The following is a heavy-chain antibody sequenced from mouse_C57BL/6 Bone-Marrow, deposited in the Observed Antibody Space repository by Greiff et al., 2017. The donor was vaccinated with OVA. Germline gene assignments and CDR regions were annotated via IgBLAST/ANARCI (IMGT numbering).Heavy chain of an antibody. J-gene: IGHJ2*01. D-gene: IGHD3-2*01. CDR2: IYPSDSET. V-gene: IGHV1-61*01. CDR3: ARKTGRSYFDY. Sequence: QVQLKQPGAELVRPGSSVKLSCKASGYTFTSYWMDWVKQRPGQGLEWIGNIYPSDSETHYNQKFKDKATLTVDKSSSTAYMQLSSLTSEDSAVYYCARKTGRSYFDYWGQGTTLTVSS. CDR1: GYTFTSYW.